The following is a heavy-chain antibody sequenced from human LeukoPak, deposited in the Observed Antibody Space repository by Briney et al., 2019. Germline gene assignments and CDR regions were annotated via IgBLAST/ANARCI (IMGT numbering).Heavy chain of an antibody. D-gene: IGHD3-22*01. CDR2: IIPIFGTA. Sequence: SVKVSCTASGGTFSSYAISWVRQAPGQGLEWMGGIIPIFGTANYAQKFQGRVTITADESTSTAYMELSSLRSEDTAVYYCTSSGYYPLPDYWGQGTLVTVSS. CDR1: GGTFSSYA. V-gene: IGHV1-69*13. CDR3: TSSGYYPLPDY. J-gene: IGHJ4*02.